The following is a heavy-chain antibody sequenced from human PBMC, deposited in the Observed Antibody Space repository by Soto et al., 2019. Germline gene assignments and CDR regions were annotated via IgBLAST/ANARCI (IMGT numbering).Heavy chain of an antibody. D-gene: IGHD3-22*01. Sequence: SGPTLVNPTQTLTLTCTFSGFSLSTSGVGVGWIRQPPGKALEWLALIYWDDDKRYSPSLKSRLTITKDTSKNQVVLTMTNMDPVDTATYYCARTYYYDSSGYSNYWGQGTLVTVSS. CDR3: ARTYYYDSSGYSNY. CDR1: GFSLSTSGVG. CDR2: IYWDDDK. V-gene: IGHV2-5*02. J-gene: IGHJ4*02.